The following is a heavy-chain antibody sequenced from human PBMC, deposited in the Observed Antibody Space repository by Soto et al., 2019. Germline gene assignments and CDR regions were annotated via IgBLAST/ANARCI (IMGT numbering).Heavy chain of an antibody. D-gene: IGHD2-2*01. V-gene: IGHV4-34*01. CDR1: GGAFSGYY. CDR3: ARMGVPIDYYYYGMDV. J-gene: IGHJ6*02. Sequence: PSETLSLTCAVYGGAFSGYYWSWIRQPPGKGLEWIGEINHSGSTNYNPSLKSRVTISVDTSKNQFSLKLSSVTAADTAVYYCARMGVPIDYYYYGMDVWGQGTTVTVAS. CDR2: INHSGST.